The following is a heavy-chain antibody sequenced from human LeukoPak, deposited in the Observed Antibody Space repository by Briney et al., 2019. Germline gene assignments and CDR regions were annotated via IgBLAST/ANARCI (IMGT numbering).Heavy chain of an antibody. J-gene: IGHJ6*03. Sequence: AGGSLRLSCAASGFTFSSYSMNWVRQAPGKGLEWVSSITSSSSYIYYADSVKGRFTISRDNAESSLYLQMNSLRDEDTAVYYCARDPYSGSYGDYYYYYMDVWGKGTTVTISS. D-gene: IGHD1-26*01. CDR1: GFTFSSYS. CDR2: ITSSSSYI. CDR3: ARDPYSGSYGDYYYYYMDV. V-gene: IGHV3-21*01.